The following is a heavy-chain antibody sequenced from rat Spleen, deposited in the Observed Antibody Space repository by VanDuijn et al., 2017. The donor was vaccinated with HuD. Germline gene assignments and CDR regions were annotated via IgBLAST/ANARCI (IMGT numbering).Heavy chain of an antibody. D-gene: IGHD1-6*01. CDR2: IGGDGST. Sequence: QVQLKESGPGLVQPSQTLSLTCTVSGFSLSNYHVHWVRPPSGKGLEWMGGIGGDGSTDYNAALKTRLSIRRDTSKSQVFLKMNGLQTDDTAMYFCARWKYTTDWFAFWGQGVMVTVSS. CDR1: GFSLSNYH. J-gene: IGHJ2*01. CDR3: ARWKYTTDWFAF. V-gene: IGHV2-1*01.